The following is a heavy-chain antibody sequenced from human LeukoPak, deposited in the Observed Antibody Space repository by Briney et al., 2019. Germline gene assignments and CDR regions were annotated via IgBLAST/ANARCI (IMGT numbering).Heavy chain of an antibody. J-gene: IGHJ4*02. Sequence: GGSLRLSCAASGFTFDEYAMHWVRQAPGKGLEWVSGISWNSGSIGYADSVKGRFTISRDNAKNSLYLQMNSLRAEDTALYYCAKDPGRWLQAFDYWGQGTLVTVSS. V-gene: IGHV3-9*01. CDR3: AKDPGRWLQAFDY. CDR1: GFTFDEYA. CDR2: ISWNSGSI. D-gene: IGHD5-24*01.